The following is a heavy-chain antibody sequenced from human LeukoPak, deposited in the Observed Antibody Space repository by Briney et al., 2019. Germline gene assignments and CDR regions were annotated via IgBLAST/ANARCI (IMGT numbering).Heavy chain of an antibody. Sequence: GGSLRLSCAASGFTFSSYGMHWVRQAPGKGLEWVAFIRYDGSNKYYADSVKGRFTISRDNSKNTLYLQMNSLRAEDTAVYYCAKDLFGSPAAADFDYWGQGTLVTVSS. CDR1: GFTFSSYG. CDR2: IRYDGSNK. D-gene: IGHD2-2*01. CDR3: AKDLFGSPAAADFDY. V-gene: IGHV3-30*02. J-gene: IGHJ4*02.